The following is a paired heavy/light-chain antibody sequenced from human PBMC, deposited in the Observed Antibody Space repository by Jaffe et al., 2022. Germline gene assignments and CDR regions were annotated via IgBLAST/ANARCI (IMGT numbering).Light chain of an antibody. CDR1: SSDIGAYHY. V-gene: IGLV2-8*01. Sequence: QSAPTQPPSASGSPGQSVTISCTGTSSDIGAYHYVSWFQQYTGKAPKLLIYDVSKRPSGVPDRFSGSKSGNTASLTVSGLQAEDEADYYCYSYAGSRSWVFGGGTKLTVL. CDR2: DVS. CDR3: YSYAGSRSWV. J-gene: IGLJ3*02.
Heavy chain of an antibody. CDR2: IWSTGGAE. CDR3: ARDDTHYALDH. Sequence: QVQLVESGGGVVQPGGSLRLSCAASGFTFNAYNMHWVRLAPGKGLEWLAFIWSTGGAEEHADSVKGRFTISRDNSKNMLFLEMTSLRPEDTALYYCARDDTHYALDHWGQGTLVTVSS. D-gene: IGHD4-17*01. V-gene: IGHV3-30*02. CDR1: GFTFNAYN. J-gene: IGHJ4*02.